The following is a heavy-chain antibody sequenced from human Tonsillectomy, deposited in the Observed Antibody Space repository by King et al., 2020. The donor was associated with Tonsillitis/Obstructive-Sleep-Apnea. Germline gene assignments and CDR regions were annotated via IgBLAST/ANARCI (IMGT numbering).Heavy chain of an antibody. CDR3: ARTYCSGGSCYFPYYFDY. CDR2: ISGYNGNT. CDR1: GYTFSSYG. Sequence: QLVQSGAEVKKPGASVEVSCKASGYTFSSYGISWVRQAPGQGLEWMGWISGYNGNTDYEQKFEGRVSMTTDTSTSTAYMELGSLRSDDTAVYYRARTYCSGGSCYFPYYFDYWGQGTLVTVSS. V-gene: IGHV1-18*01. J-gene: IGHJ4*02. D-gene: IGHD2-15*01.